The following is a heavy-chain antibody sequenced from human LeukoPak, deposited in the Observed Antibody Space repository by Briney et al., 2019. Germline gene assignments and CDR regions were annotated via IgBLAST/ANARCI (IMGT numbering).Heavy chain of an antibody. CDR1: GFTFSTYW. J-gene: IGHJ6*02. Sequence: GGSLRLSCAASGFTFSTYWMSWVRQAPGKGLEWVANIKQDGSEKFYVDAVKGRFTISRDNAENSLYLQMNSLRAEDTAVYYCVMYMSENAMVRWGQGTTVTVSS. CDR3: VMYMSENAMVR. V-gene: IGHV3-7*02. D-gene: IGHD5-18*01. CDR2: IKQDGSEK.